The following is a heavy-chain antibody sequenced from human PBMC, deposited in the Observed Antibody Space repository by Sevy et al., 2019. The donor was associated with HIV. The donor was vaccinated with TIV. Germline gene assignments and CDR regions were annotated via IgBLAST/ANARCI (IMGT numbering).Heavy chain of an antibody. CDR1: GFTFSSYS. V-gene: IGHV3-48*02. CDR3: GAGWGSYYKFDY. Sequence: GGSLRLSCAASGFTFSSYSMNWVRQAPGKGLEWVSYISSSSSTIYYADSVKGRFTISRDNAKNSLYLQMSSLRDEDTAVYYCGAGWGSYYKFDYWGQGTLVTVSS. J-gene: IGHJ4*02. D-gene: IGHD1-26*01. CDR2: ISSSSSTI.